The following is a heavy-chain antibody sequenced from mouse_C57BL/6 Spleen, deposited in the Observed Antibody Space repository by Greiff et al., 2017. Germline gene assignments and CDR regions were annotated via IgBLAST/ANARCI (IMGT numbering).Heavy chain of an antibody. CDR2: IDPEDGDT. Sequence: VQLKESGAELVRPGASVKLSCTASGFNIKDYYMHWVKQRPEQGLEWIGRIDPEDGDTEYAPKFQGKATMTADTSSNTAYLQLSSLTSEDTAVYYCTDYGNYPYAMDYWGQGTSVTVAS. J-gene: IGHJ4*01. D-gene: IGHD2-1*01. CDR1: GFNIKDYY. V-gene: IGHV14-1*01. CDR3: TDYGNYPYAMDY.